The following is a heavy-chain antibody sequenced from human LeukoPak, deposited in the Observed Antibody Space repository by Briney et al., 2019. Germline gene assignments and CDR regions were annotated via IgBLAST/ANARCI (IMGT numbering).Heavy chain of an antibody. CDR2: VSGDGSRT. V-gene: IGHV3-43*02. J-gene: IGHJ4*02. D-gene: IGHD3-3*01. CDR3: VRDTIFGLPTQRFDY. Sequence: GGSLRLSCVGSGFSFEDYDMHWIRQPPRKGLDWVSFVSGDGSRTYYAASARGRFTISRDNAINSLFLQMDSLAPEDTGFYYCVRDTIFGLPTQRFDYWGQGVLVTVSS. CDR1: GFSFEDYD.